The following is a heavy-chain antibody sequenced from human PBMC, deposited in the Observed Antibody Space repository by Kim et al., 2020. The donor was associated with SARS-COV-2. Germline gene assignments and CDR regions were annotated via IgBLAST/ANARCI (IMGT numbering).Heavy chain of an antibody. Sequence: GGSLRLSCAASGFTFSNYALIWVRQAPGTGLEWVSGISGSGGTTYYADSVKGRFTISRDNPKNTLYLQMNSLRAEDTAVYYCAKTQYSDWLIYLDYWGQGALVTVSS. J-gene: IGHJ4*02. D-gene: IGHD3-9*01. CDR3: AKTQYSDWLIYLDY. V-gene: IGHV3-23*01. CDR1: GFTFSNYA. CDR2: ISGSGGTT.